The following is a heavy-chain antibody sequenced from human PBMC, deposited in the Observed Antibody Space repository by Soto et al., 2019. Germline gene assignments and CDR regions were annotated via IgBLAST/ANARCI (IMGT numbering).Heavy chain of an antibody. Sequence: SETLSLTCSVSGGSISTVGHYCTWIRQPPGKGLEWIGSIYHTVSPYYSKSLRSRLTMSVDTSKSQFSLSLSSVTAADTAVYYCARATGTLRSRNWDYWAQGSVVTVSS. CDR1: GGSISTVGHY. D-gene: IGHD1-1*01. CDR2: IYHTVSP. CDR3: ARATGTLRSRNWDY. J-gene: IGHJ4*02. V-gene: IGHV4-31*03.